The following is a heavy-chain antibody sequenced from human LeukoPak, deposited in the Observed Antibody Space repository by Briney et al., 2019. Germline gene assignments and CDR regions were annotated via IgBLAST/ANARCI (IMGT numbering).Heavy chain of an antibody. CDR1: GGLITSTIHY. V-gene: IGHV4-39*01. Sequence: SETLSLTCSVSGGLITSTIHYWAWIRQPPGQGLEWIARIYYNGITYYNAFLESRVTMSVDTSRNQFSLRLSSVSAADTSVYYCPRQPTVKRGAVASNFDYWGQGTLVTVSS. CDR3: PRQPTVKRGAVASNFDY. CDR2: IYYNGIT. D-gene: IGHD6-19*01. J-gene: IGHJ4*02.